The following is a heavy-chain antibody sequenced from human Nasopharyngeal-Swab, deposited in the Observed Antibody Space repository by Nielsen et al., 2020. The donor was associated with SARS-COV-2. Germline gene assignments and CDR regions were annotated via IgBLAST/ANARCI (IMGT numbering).Heavy chain of an antibody. CDR2: IYYSGST. Sequence: SETLSLTCTVSGGSISRGGYYWSWIRQHPGKGLEWIGYIYYSGSTYYNPSLKSRVTKSVDTSKNQFSLKLSSVTAADTAVYYCARERSYYYYMDVWGKGTTVTVSS. CDR3: ARERSYYYYMDV. V-gene: IGHV4-31*03. CDR1: GGSISRGGYY. J-gene: IGHJ6*03.